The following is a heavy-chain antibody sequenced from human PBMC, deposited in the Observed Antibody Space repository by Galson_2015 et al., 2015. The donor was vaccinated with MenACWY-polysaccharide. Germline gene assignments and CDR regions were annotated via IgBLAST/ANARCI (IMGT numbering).Heavy chain of an antibody. CDR3: LVVPGGNYRAMDV. V-gene: IGHV3-23*01. Sequence: SLRLSCAASGFTFSSYAMSWVRQAPGKGLEWVAAISGSGGTTYYADSVKGRFTISRNISKNMVYLQMNSLRAEDTAVYYSLVVPGGNYRAMDVWVQGTTVTVSS. CDR2: ISGSGGTT. CDR1: GFTFSSYA. J-gene: IGHJ6*02. D-gene: IGHD2-2*01.